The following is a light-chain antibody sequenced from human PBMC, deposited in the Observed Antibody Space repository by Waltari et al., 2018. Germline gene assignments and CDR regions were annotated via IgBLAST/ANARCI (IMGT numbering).Light chain of an antibody. CDR1: ALSKKY. J-gene: IGLJ1*01. CDR3: YSTDSSGNPS. V-gene: IGLV3-10*01. CDR2: EDS. Sequence: SYELTPPPSVSVSPGQTARITCSGDALSKKYASWHQQKSGQAPVAVIYEDSKRSSGIPERFSGSRSGTMATLTITGAQEEDEADYYCYSTDSSGNPSFGTGTKVTVL.